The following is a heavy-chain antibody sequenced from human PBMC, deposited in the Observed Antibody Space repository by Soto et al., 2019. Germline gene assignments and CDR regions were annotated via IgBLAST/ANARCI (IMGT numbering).Heavy chain of an antibody. CDR1: GYGLAELS. D-gene: IGHD6-19*01. V-gene: IGHV1-24*01. CDR2: FDPEDGET. Sequence: SWEVCGYGLAELSMRWARQDPGKGLEWMGGFDPEDGETIYAQKFQGRVTMTEDTSTDTAYMELSSLRSEDTAVYYCTIAGAGWPPHDYWGQGTLVTVSS. CDR3: TIAGAGWPPHDY. J-gene: IGHJ4*02.